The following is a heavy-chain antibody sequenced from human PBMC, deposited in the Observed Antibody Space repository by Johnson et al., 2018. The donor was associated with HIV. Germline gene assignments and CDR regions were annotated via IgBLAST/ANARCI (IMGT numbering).Heavy chain of an antibody. Sequence: VQLVESGGVVVQPGGSLRLSCAASGFTFDDYAMHWVRQAPGKGLEWVSLISWDGSSTYSADSVKGRFTISRDNSKNSLYLQMNSLRAEDTALYYCAKDSWGYYDSSGSDAFDIWGQGTMVTVSS. CDR2: ISWDGSST. V-gene: IGHV3-43D*03. CDR3: AKDSWGYYDSSGSDAFDI. CDR1: GFTFDDYA. J-gene: IGHJ3*02. D-gene: IGHD3-22*01.